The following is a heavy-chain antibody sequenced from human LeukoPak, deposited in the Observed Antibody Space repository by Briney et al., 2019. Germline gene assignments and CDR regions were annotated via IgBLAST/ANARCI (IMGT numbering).Heavy chain of an antibody. V-gene: IGHV4-30-4*08. D-gene: IGHD2-21*01. CDR3: ARENRYDDGIWGNAFDI. Sequence: SETLSLTCTVSGGSISSGDYYWSWIRQPPGKGLEWIGYIYYSGSTYYNPSLKSRVTISVDTSKNQFSLKLSSVTAADTPVYYCARENRYDDGIWGNAFDIWGQGTMVTVSS. CDR1: GGSISSGDYY. CDR2: IYYSGST. J-gene: IGHJ3*02.